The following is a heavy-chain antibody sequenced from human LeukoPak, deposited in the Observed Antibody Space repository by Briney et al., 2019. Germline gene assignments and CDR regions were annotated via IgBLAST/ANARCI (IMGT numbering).Heavy chain of an antibody. CDR1: GFSLSNYW. D-gene: IGHD3-10*01. Sequence: GGSLRLSCAASGFSLSNYWMSWVRQAPGKGLEWVANINQDGSDKYYVDSVMGRFTISKDNAKNSVYLQMSSLRPEDTAIYYCAWYGVTHGLDVWGQGTTVTVSS. V-gene: IGHV3-7*01. J-gene: IGHJ6*02. CDR2: INQDGSDK. CDR3: AWYGVTHGLDV.